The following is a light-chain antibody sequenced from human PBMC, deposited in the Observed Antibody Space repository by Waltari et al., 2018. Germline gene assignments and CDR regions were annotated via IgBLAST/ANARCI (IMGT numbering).Light chain of an antibody. Sequence: QSVLTQPPSVSGAPGQRVTISCTGSSSNIGAGNDENWYQHLPGTAPKLLIYGNSNRPSGVPDRFFGSKSGTSASLAITGLQAEDEADYYCQSHDSSLSGFVFGTGTKVTVL. CDR1: SSNIGAGND. J-gene: IGLJ1*01. V-gene: IGLV1-40*01. CDR3: QSHDSSLSGFV. CDR2: GNS.